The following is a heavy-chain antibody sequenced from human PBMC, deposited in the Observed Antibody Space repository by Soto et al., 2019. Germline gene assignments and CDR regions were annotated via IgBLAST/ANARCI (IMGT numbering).Heavy chain of an antibody. Sequence: PGGSLRLSCAAPGFTFSVYAMTWVRQAPGKGLEWVSAISGNGGSTYYADSVKGRFTISRDNSKSTLHLQMNSLRVEDTAVYYCAKDRTFGPPLVRFDSWGQGTLVTVSS. J-gene: IGHJ4*02. CDR1: GFTFSVYA. V-gene: IGHV3-23*01. D-gene: IGHD6-6*01. CDR3: AKDRTFGPPLVRFDS. CDR2: ISGNGGST.